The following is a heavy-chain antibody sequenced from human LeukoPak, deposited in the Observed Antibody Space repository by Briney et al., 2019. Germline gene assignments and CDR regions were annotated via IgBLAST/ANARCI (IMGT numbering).Heavy chain of an antibody. J-gene: IGHJ3*02. CDR3: ASLRYFDWFDAFDI. CDR1: GFTFDDYG. D-gene: IGHD3-9*01. CDR2: INWNGGST. Sequence: PGGSLRLSCAASGFTFDDYGMSWVRQAPGKGLEWVSGINWNGGSTGYADSVKGRFTISRDNAKNSLYLQMNSLRAEDTALYYCASLRYFDWFDAFDIWGQGTMVTVSS. V-gene: IGHV3-20*04.